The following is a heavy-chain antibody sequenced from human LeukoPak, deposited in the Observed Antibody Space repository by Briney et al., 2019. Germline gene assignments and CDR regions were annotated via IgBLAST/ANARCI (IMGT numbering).Heavy chain of an antibody. CDR1: GGSMRSYY. Sequence: SETLSLTCTVSGGSMRSYYWSWIRQPPGKGLEWIGYIFYSGSTNYNPSLKSRVTISVDTSKNQFSLKLSSVTAADTAVYYCARGYTSPWDWGQGTLVTVSS. D-gene: IGHD3-16*02. CDR3: ARGYTSPWD. J-gene: IGHJ4*02. V-gene: IGHV4-59*08. CDR2: IFYSGST.